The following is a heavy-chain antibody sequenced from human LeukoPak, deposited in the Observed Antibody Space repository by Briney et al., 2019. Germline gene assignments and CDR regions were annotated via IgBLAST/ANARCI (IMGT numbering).Heavy chain of an antibody. CDR2: IYSSGSA. Sequence: GGSLRLSCAASGLTVSSNYMSWVRQVPGKGLEWVSIIYSSGSAYYADSVKDRFIISRDNFKNTLFLQMNSLRAEDTAVYYCARVVGVAATAPDWFDPWGQGTLVTVSS. CDR3: ARVVGVAATAPDWFDP. CDR1: GLTVSSNY. J-gene: IGHJ5*02. V-gene: IGHV3-66*01. D-gene: IGHD6-13*01.